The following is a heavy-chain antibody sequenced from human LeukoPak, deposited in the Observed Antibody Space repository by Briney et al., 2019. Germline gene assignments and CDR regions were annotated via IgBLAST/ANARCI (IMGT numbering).Heavy chain of an antibody. D-gene: IGHD1-20*01. V-gene: IGHV3-23*01. CDR3: AKWLRVTGIPEDFDY. J-gene: IGHJ4*02. Sequence: GGSLRLSCSASGFTFSGYAMSWVRQAPGKGLEWVSGIRASGDTTYYADSVKGRFTISRDNSKNTLYLLMSSLRAGDTAVYYCAKWLRVTGIPEDFDYWGRGTLVTVSS. CDR1: GFTFSGYA. CDR2: IRASGDTT.